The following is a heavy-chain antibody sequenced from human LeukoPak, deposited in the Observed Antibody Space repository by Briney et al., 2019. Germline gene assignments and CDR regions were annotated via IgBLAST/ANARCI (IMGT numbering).Heavy chain of an antibody. V-gene: IGHV1-69*06. D-gene: IGHD6-13*01. CDR1: GGTFSSYA. CDR2: IIPIFGTA. J-gene: IGHJ4*02. Sequence: SVKVSCKASGGTFSSYAISWVRQAPGQGLEWMGGIIPIFGTANYAQKFQGRVTITADKSTSTAYMELSSLRSEDTAVYYCAREGRIAAAGMGGDYWGQGTLVTVSS. CDR3: AREGRIAAAGMGGDY.